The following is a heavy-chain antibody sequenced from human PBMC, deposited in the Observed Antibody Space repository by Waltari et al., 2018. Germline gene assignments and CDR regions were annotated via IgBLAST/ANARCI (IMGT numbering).Heavy chain of an antibody. CDR3: ARGGEGNYYYMDV. CDR2: INHSGST. Sequence: QVQLQQWGAGLLKPSETLSLTCAVYGGSFSGYYWSWIRQPPGKGLEWIGEINHSGSTNYNPSLKSRVTISVDTSKNQFSLKLSSVTAADTAVYYCARGGEGNYYYMDVWGKGTTVTVSS. CDR1: GGSFSGYY. V-gene: IGHV4-34*01. J-gene: IGHJ6*03. D-gene: IGHD4-17*01.